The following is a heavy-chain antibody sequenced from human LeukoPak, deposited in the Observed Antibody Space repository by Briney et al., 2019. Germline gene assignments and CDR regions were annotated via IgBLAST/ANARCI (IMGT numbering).Heavy chain of an antibody. D-gene: IGHD6-19*01. CDR3: ARGYRGIAVAGPFDY. Sequence: GGSLRLSRAASGFTFGSYAMHWVRQAPGKGLEWVAVISCDGSSKYYADSVKGRFTISRDNSRNTLYLQMNSLRAEDTAVYYCARGYRGIAVAGPFDYWGQGTLVTVSS. CDR1: GFTFGSYA. V-gene: IGHV3-30*04. J-gene: IGHJ4*02. CDR2: ISCDGSSK.